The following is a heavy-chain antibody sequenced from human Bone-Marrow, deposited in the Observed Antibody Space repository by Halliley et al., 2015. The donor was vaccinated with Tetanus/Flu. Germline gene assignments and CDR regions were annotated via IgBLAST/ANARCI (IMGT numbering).Heavy chain of an antibody. Sequence: SLRLSYAASGFTFSDYGMHWVRQAPGKGLEWVAVMSSDGNDKYFADSVKGRFTISRDNSKNTLYLQMNSLRGDDTAVYYCARPRTYYDFWSGYSNNYNYAMDVWGQGTTVTVSS. D-gene: IGHD3-3*01. J-gene: IGHJ6*02. V-gene: IGHV3-30*03. CDR2: MSSDGNDK. CDR1: GFTFSDYG. CDR3: ARPRTYYDFWSGYSNNYNYAMDV.